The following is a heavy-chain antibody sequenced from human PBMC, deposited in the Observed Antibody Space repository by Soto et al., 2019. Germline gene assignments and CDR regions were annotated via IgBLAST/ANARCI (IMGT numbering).Heavy chain of an antibody. Sequence: GGSLRLSCAASGFTVSSNYMSWVRQAPGKGLELVSVIYSGGSTYYADSVKGRFTITRDNSKNTLYLQMNSLRAEDTAVYYCAKGGSGSSYDFDFWGQGTLVTVSS. CDR3: AKGGSGSSYDFDF. V-gene: IGHV3-53*01. CDR2: IYSGGST. CDR1: GFTVSSNY. D-gene: IGHD3-10*01. J-gene: IGHJ4*02.